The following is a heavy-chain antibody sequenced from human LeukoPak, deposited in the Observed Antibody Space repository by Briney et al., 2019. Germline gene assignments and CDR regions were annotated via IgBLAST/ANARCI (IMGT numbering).Heavy chain of an antibody. CDR3: ARRDNYDY. CDR1: GFTFSSYW. D-gene: IGHD2-15*01. Sequence: GGSLRLSCAASGFTFSSYWMHWVRQAPGKGLVWVSRIKSDGSSTSYADSVKGRFTISRDNAKNTVYLQMNSLRAEDTAVYYCARRDNYDYWGQGTLVTVSS. J-gene: IGHJ4*02. CDR2: IKSDGSST. V-gene: IGHV3-74*01.